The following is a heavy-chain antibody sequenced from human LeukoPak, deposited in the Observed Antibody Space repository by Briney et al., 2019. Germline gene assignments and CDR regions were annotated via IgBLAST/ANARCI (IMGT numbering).Heavy chain of an antibody. V-gene: IGHV3-74*01. CDR2: IKSDGSST. J-gene: IGHJ4*02. CDR1: GFTFSSYW. Sequence: PGGSLRLSCAASGFTFSSYWMHWVRQAPGKGLVWVSRIKSDGSSTRYADCVKGRFTISRDNAKNTLYLQMNSLRAEDTAVYYCARGYYYDSSGSVAPFDYWGQGTLVTVSS. CDR3: ARGYYYDSSGSVAPFDY. D-gene: IGHD3-22*01.